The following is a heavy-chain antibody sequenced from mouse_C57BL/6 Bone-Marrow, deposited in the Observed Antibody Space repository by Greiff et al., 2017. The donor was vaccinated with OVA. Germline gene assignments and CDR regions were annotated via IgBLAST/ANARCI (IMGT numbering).Heavy chain of an antibody. V-gene: IGHV5-6*01. J-gene: IGHJ4*01. CDR1: GFTFSSYA. CDR3: ARHKGNYPYYYAMDY. CDR2: ISSGGSYT. D-gene: IGHD2-1*01. Sequence: EVQLVESGEGLVKPGGSLKLSCAASGFTFSSYAMSWVRQTPEKRLEWVATISSGGSYTYYPDSVKGRFTISRDNAKNTLYLQMSSLKSEDTAMYYCARHKGNYPYYYAMDYWGQGTSVTVSS.